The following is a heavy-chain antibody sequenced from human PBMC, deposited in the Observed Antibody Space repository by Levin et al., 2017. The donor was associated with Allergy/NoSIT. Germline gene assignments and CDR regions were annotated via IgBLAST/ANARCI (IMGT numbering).Heavy chain of an antibody. Sequence: ASVKVSCKASGYTFTGYYMHWVRQAPGQGLEWMGWINPNSGGTNYAQKFQGRVTMTRDTSISTAYMELSRLRSDDTAVYYCARSDYCSGGSCLLLFAFDIWGQGTMVTVSS. J-gene: IGHJ3*02. CDR3: ARSDYCSGGSCLLLFAFDI. V-gene: IGHV1-2*02. CDR2: INPNSGGT. D-gene: IGHD2-15*01. CDR1: GYTFTGYY.